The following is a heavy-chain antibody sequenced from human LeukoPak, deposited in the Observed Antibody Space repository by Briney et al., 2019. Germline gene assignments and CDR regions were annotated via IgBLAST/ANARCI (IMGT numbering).Heavy chain of an antibody. Sequence: GRSLRLSWAASGFTFSSYAMHWVRQAPGKGLEWVAVISYDGSNKYYADSVKGRFTISRDNSKNTLYLQMNSLSAEDTAVYYCARWWTLWGQGTLVTVS. CDR3: ARWWTL. J-gene: IGHJ4*02. CDR1: GFTFSSYA. CDR2: ISYDGSNK. V-gene: IGHV3-30*01. D-gene: IGHD2-15*01.